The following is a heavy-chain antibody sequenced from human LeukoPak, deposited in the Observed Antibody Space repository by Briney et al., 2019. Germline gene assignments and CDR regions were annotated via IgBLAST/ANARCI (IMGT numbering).Heavy chain of an antibody. CDR2: ISAYNGNT. J-gene: IGHJ4*02. D-gene: IGHD3-10*01. CDR1: GYTFTSYG. V-gene: IGHV1-18*01. Sequence: GASVKVSCKASGYTFTSYGISWVRQAPGQGLEWMGWISAYNGNTNYAQKLQGRVTMTTDTSTSTAYMELRSLRSDDTAVYYCARDLLWFGELLPDYFDYWGQGTLVTVSS. CDR3: ARDLLWFGELLPDYFDY.